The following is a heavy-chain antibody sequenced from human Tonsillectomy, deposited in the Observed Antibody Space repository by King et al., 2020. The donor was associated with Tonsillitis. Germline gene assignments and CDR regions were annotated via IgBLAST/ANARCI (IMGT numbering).Heavy chain of an antibody. CDR1: GGSISSGGYY. CDR2: IYYSGST. J-gene: IGHJ4*02. V-gene: IGHV4-31*03. D-gene: IGHD4-23*01. Sequence: VQLQESGPGLVKPSQTLSLTYTVSGGSISSGGYYWSWIRQHPGKGLEWIGYIYYSGSTYYNPSLKSRVTISVDTSKNQFSLKLSSVTAADTAVYYCARDSDYGGNSHSGFDYWGQGTLVTVSS. CDR3: ARDSDYGGNSHSGFDY.